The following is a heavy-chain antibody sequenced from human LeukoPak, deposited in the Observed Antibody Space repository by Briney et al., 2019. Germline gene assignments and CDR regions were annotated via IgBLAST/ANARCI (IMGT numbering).Heavy chain of an antibody. Sequence: SETLSLTCTVSGYSISSGYYWSWIRQPPGKGLEWIGYIYYTGSTNYNSSLKSRVTISVDTSKNQFSLNLSSVTAADTAMYYCARAVLATKSEHWFDSWGQGTLVTVSS. CDR3: ARAVLATKSEHWFDS. CDR1: GYSISSGYY. J-gene: IGHJ5*01. D-gene: IGHD2-8*01. CDR2: IYYTGST. V-gene: IGHV4-61*01.